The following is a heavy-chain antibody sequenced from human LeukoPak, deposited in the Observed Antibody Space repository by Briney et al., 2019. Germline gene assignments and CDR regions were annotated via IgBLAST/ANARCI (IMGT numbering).Heavy chain of an antibody. J-gene: IGHJ5*02. Sequence: PSETLSLTCTLSGGSISSGNYYWSWIRQHPGKGLEWIGYIYSSGITYYSPSLKSRVTISVDTSKNYFSLKLSSVTAADTAVYYCARHAQSWMATGFDPWGQGTLVTVSS. D-gene: IGHD5-24*01. V-gene: IGHV4-31*03. CDR1: GGSISSGNYY. CDR2: IYSSGIT. CDR3: ARHAQSWMATGFDP.